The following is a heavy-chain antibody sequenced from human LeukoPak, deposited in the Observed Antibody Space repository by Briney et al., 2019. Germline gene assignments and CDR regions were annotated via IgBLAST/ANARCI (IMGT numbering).Heavy chain of an antibody. CDR3: ATDKGARDF. CDR2: IKSKTDGGTA. D-gene: IGHD4/OR15-4a*01. V-gene: IGHV3-15*01. Sequence: GGSLRLSCAASGFTFNNAWMSWVRQAPGKGLEWVCRIKSKTDGGTADYAATVKGRFTISRDDSKTTLYLQMNSLKPEDTAVYYCATDKGARDFWGQGTLVTVSS. J-gene: IGHJ4*02. CDR1: GFTFNNAW.